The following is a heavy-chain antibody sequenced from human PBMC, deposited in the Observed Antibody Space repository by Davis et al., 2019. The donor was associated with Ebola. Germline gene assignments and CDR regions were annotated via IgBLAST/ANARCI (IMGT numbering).Heavy chain of an antibody. CDR3: ARDEYRKVDF. D-gene: IGHD1-14*01. Sequence: PGGSLRLSCAASGFSFSNCWMNWVRQAPGKGLEWVSYISSSGNTIYYADSVKGRFTISRDNAKNSLYLQMNSLRAEDTAIYYCARDEYRKVDFWGQGTLVTVSS. J-gene: IGHJ4*02. CDR1: GFSFSNCW. V-gene: IGHV3-48*04. CDR2: ISSSGNTI.